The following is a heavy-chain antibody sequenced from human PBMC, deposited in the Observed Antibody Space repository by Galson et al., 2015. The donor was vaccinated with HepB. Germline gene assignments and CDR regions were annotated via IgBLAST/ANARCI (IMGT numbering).Heavy chain of an antibody. V-gene: IGHV3-15*07. CDR1: GFSFSNAW. D-gene: IGHD3-3*01. CDR3: TLHHSSYYYWHFDL. J-gene: IGHJ2*01. CDR2: IKSKTDGGTT. Sequence: SLRLSCAASGFSFSNAWMNWVRQAPGKGLEWVGRIKSKTDGGTTDYAAPVKGRFTMSRDDSKNTLYLQMNSLKTEDTAVYYCTLHHSSYYYWHFDLWGRGTLVTVSS.